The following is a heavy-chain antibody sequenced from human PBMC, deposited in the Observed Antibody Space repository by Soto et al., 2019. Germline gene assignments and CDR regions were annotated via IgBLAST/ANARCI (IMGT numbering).Heavy chain of an antibody. CDR3: ASGPGGTQRYYDGMDV. Sequence: QVQLVQSGAEVKKPGASVKVSCKASGYTFTSYAINWVRQAPGQGLEWMGWMSPNSGNTVYAQKFQGRVTMTRNTSISTSFMELSSVRADDTAVDYCASGPGGTQRYYDGMDVWGQGTTVSGSS. CDR2: MSPNSGNT. CDR1: GYTFTSYA. V-gene: IGHV1-8*01. D-gene: IGHD1-26*01. J-gene: IGHJ6*02.